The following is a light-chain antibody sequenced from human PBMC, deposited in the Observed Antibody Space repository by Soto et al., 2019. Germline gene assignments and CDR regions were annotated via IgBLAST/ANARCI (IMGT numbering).Light chain of an antibody. CDR2: GAS. CDR1: QSVSSSY. V-gene: IGKV3-20*01. J-gene: IGKJ1*01. CDR3: QQYGSSPPFT. Sequence: EIVLTQSRGTLSLSPGERATLSCRASQSVSSSYLAWYQQKPGQAPRLLISGASSRDTGIPDRFSGSGSGTDFTLTISRLEPEDFAVYYCQQYGSSPPFTFGQGTKVDIK.